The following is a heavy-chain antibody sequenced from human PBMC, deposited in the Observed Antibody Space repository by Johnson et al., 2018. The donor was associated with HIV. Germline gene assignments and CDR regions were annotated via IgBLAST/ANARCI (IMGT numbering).Heavy chain of an antibody. J-gene: IGHJ3*01. CDR2: IWYDGSNK. D-gene: IGHD3-22*01. Sequence: QVQLVESGGGVVQPGRSLRLSCAASGFTFSSYGMHWVRQAPGKGLEWVAVIWYDGSNKYYADSVKGRFTISRDNSKNRLFLQMNSLRAEDTAVYYCAKDPAVVPPICFDVWGQGTVVTVSS. CDR3: AKDPAVVPPICFDV. CDR1: GFTFSSYG. V-gene: IGHV3-33*03.